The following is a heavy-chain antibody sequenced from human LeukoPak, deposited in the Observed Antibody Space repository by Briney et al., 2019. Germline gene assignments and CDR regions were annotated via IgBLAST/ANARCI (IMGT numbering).Heavy chain of an antibody. D-gene: IGHD3-3*01. J-gene: IGHJ4*02. CDR1: GFTFSSCG. CDR3: AKEFQRLVSFDY. CDR2: ISYDGSNK. Sequence: GGPLRLSCAACGFTFSSCGKHWVRQAPGKGPEWVAVISYDGSNKYYGDSVKGRFTISRDNSKNTLYLQMSSLRVEDTAVYYCAKEFQRLVSFDYWGQGILVTVSS. V-gene: IGHV3-30*18.